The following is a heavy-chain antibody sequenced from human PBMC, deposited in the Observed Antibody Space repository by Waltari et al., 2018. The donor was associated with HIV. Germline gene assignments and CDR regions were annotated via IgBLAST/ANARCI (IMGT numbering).Heavy chain of an antibody. CDR2: INHSGST. D-gene: IGHD3-10*01. J-gene: IGHJ4*02. CDR3: ARLGRALWFGEMGRDY. CDR1: GGSFSGYY. Sequence: QVQLQQWGAGLLKPSETLSLTCAVYGGSFSGYYWSWIRQPPGKGLAWIGEINHSGSTNYNPYLKSRVTISVDPSKNQFSLKLSSVTAADTAVYYCARLGRALWFGEMGRDYWGQGTLVTVSS. V-gene: IGHV4-34*01.